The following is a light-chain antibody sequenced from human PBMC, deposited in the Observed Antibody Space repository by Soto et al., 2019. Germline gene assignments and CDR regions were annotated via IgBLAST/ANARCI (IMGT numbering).Light chain of an antibody. CDR3: QSADSSGTYRGV. CDR1: ALPKQY. J-gene: IGLJ2*01. CDR2: KDS. Sequence: SYELTQPPSVSVSPGQTARITCSGDALPKQYAYWYQQKPGQAPVLVRYKDSERPSGIPERFSGSSSGTTVTLTISGVQAEDEADYYCQSADSSGTYRGVFGGGTKVTVL. V-gene: IGLV3-25*03.